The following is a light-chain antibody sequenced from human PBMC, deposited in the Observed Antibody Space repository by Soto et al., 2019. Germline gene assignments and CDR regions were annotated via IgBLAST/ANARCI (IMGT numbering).Light chain of an antibody. Sequence: QSALTQPASVSGSPGQSITISCTGTSSDIGGYNHVSWYQQHPGKAPVLIIYDVSNRPSGVSARFSGSKSGNTAYLTISGLQAEDEPDYHCSSYTASSTLVVFGGGTKLTVL. CDR2: DVS. J-gene: IGLJ3*02. CDR3: SSYTASSTLVV. V-gene: IGLV2-14*03. CDR1: SSDIGGYNH.